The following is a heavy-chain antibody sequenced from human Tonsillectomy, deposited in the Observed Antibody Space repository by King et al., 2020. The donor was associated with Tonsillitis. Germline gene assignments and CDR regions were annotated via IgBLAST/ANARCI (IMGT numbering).Heavy chain of an antibody. CDR3: AKGGYTYGYFDY. D-gene: IGHD5-18*01. J-gene: IGHJ4*02. CDR1: GFTFSNYA. V-gene: IGHV3-23*04. CDR2: ISGSGGST. Sequence: QLVQSGGGLVQPGGSLRLSCAASGFTFSNYAMGWVLQAPGKGLEWVSAISGSGGSTYYADSVKGRFTISRDNSKDTLYLQMNSLSAEDTALYYCAKGGYTYGYFDYWGQGTLVTVSS.